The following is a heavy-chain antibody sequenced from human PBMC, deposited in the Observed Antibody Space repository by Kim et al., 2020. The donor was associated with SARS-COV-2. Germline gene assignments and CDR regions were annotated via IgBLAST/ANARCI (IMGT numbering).Heavy chain of an antibody. J-gene: IGHJ6*03. Sequence: SETLSLTCTVSGSSISSGGYYWSWIRQHPGKGLEWIGYIYYSGSTYYNPSLKSRVTISVDTSKNQFSLKLSSVTAADTAVYYCARVVIVVVPAAPWRFDMDVWGKGTTVTVSS. CDR2: IYYSGST. CDR1: GSSISSGGYY. V-gene: IGHV4-31*03. D-gene: IGHD2-2*01. CDR3: ARVVIVVVPAAPWRFDMDV.